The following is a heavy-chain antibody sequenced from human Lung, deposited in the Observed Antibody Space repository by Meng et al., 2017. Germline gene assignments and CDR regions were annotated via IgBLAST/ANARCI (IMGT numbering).Heavy chain of an antibody. CDR3: GRGDPDY. Sequence: GESLKISCAASRLTFSNYWMNWVRQAPGKGLEWVADINPDGSDKYYVDSVKGRFTISRDNANNLLYLQMNSLRAEDTAVYYCGRGDPDYWGQGKLV. J-gene: IGHJ4*01. V-gene: IGHV3-7*04. CDR1: RLTFSNYW. CDR2: INPDGSDK.